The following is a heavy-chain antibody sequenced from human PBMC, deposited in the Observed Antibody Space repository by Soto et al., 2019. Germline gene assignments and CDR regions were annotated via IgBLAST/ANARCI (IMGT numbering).Heavy chain of an antibody. CDR1: GFTFSSYG. CDR3: ARDLSSGWYGDY. J-gene: IGHJ4*02. Sequence: QVQLVESGGGVVQPGRSLRLSCAASGFTFSSYGMHWVRQAPGKGLEWVAVIWYDGSNKYYADSVKGRFTISRDNSKNTLYLQMNSLRAEDTAVYYCARDLSSGWYGDYWGQGTLVTVSS. CDR2: IWYDGSNK. V-gene: IGHV3-33*01. D-gene: IGHD6-19*01.